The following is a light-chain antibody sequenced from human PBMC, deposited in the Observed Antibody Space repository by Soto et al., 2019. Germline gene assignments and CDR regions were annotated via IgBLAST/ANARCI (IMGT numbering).Light chain of an antibody. CDR1: QSVSSSY. J-gene: IGKJ2*02. CDR3: QQYGSPPST. CDR2: GAS. V-gene: IGKV3-20*01. Sequence: EIVLTQSPGTLSLSPGERATLSCRASQSVSSSYLGWYQQKPDQAPRLLIYGASSRATGVPDRFSGSGSGTDFTLTISSLEPDDFAAYHCQQYGSPPSTFGQGTKVEIK.